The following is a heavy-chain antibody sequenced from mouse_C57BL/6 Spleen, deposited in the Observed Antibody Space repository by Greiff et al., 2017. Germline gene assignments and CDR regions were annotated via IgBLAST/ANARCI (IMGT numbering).Heavy chain of an antibody. Sequence: QVQLQQSGAELVKPGASVKISCKASGYAFISYWMNWVKQRPGKGVEWIGQIYPGDGDTNYNGKFKGKDTLTANKSSSTAYMQLSSLTSEDSAVYFCARELGVWFAYWGQGTLVTVSA. V-gene: IGHV1-80*01. J-gene: IGHJ3*01. CDR3: ARELGVWFAY. CDR2: IYPGDGDT. D-gene: IGHD4-1*01. CDR1: GYAFISYW.